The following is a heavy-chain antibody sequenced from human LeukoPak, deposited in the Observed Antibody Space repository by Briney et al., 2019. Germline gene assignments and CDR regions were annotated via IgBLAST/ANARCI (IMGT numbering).Heavy chain of an antibody. CDR1: GFTFSDYY. Sequence: GGSLRLSCSASGFTFSDYYMTWIRQAPGKGLECVSDISPSSSYTKYADSVKGRFTISRDNAKNSLYLQMSSLRAEDTAVYYCARDLYSSSSFDYWGQGTLVTVSS. D-gene: IGHD6-13*01. J-gene: IGHJ4*02. CDR2: ISPSSSYT. V-gene: IGHV3-11*05. CDR3: ARDLYSSSSFDY.